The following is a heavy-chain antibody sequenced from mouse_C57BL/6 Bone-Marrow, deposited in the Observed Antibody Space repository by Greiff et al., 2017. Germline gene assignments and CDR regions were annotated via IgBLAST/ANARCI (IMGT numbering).Heavy chain of an antibody. Sequence: QVQLQQPGAELVRPGTSVKLSCKASGYTFTSYWMHWVKQRPGQSLEWIGVIDPSDSYTNYNQKFKGKATLTVDTSSSTAYMQLSSLTSEDSAVYYCASLSGYYGSRGCYFDYWGQGTTLTVSS. D-gene: IGHD1-1*01. CDR1: GYTFTSYW. V-gene: IGHV1-59*01. CDR3: ASLSGYYGSRGCYFDY. J-gene: IGHJ2*01. CDR2: IDPSDSYT.